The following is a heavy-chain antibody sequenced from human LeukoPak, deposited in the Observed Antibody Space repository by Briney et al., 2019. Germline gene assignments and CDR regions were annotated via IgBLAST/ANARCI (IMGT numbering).Heavy chain of an antibody. CDR1: GVTVSSNH. J-gene: IGHJ4*02. CDR3: VRDAS. CDR2: IYRGGGT. V-gene: IGHV3-66*01. Sequence: PGGSLRLSCAVSGVTVSSNHMSWVRQAPGKGLEWVSVIYRGGGTYYADSVKGRFTLPRDISKNTLYLQMNGLRAEDTAVYYCVRDASWGQGTLVTVSS.